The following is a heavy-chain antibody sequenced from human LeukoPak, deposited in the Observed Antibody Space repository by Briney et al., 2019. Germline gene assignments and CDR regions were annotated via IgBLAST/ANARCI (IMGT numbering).Heavy chain of an antibody. Sequence: PGGSLRLSCAASGFTVSNNHMNWVRKAPGKGMEWVSVIFNGGSTYYADSVKGRFTISRDISKNTLYLQMNSLRAEDTAVYYCATSIVGFTYDEHFQHWGQGTLVTVSS. CDR1: GFTVSNNH. D-gene: IGHD1-26*01. CDR3: ATSIVGFTYDEHFQH. J-gene: IGHJ1*01. V-gene: IGHV3-53*01. CDR2: IFNGGST.